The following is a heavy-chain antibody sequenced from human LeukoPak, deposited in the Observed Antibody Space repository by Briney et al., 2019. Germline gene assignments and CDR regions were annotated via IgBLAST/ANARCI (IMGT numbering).Heavy chain of an antibody. Sequence: EGSLRLSCAASGFTFAIHAMTWLRQAPGKGLEWVSTIDRSGQRTHYADSVKGRFTISRDNSRNTLYLQMNSLRAEDTATYSCTKDVQNDVGATDCWGQGTLVTVSS. CDR2: IDRSGQRT. V-gene: IGHV3-23*01. CDR3: TKDVQNDVGATDC. J-gene: IGHJ4*02. CDR1: GFTFAIHA. D-gene: IGHD1-26*01.